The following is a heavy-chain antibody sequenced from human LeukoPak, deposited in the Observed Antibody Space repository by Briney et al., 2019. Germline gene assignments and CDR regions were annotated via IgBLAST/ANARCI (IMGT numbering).Heavy chain of an antibody. J-gene: IGHJ4*02. V-gene: IGHV3-7*01. CDR3: ARHSGTYFDY. CDR2: IKQDGSEK. D-gene: IGHD1-26*01. Sequence: PGGSLRLSCAASGFTFSSYSMNWVRQAPGKGLEWVANIKQDGSEKYYVDSVKGRFTISRDNAENSLYLQMNSLRAEDTAVYYCARHSGTYFDYWGQGTLVTVSS. CDR1: GFTFSSYS.